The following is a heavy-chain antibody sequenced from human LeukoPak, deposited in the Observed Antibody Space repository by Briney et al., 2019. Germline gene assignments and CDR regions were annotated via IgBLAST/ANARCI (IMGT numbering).Heavy chain of an antibody. CDR2: ISGSGGST. V-gene: IGHV3-23*01. J-gene: IGHJ5*02. D-gene: IGHD4-11*01. Sequence: GGSLRLSCAASGFTFSSYAMSWVRQAPGKGLEWVSAISGSGGSTYYADSVKGRFTISRDNSKNTLYLQMNSLRAEDTAVYYCGKDLGSNYEDNWFDPWGQGTLVTVSS. CDR1: GFTFSSYA. CDR3: GKDLGSNYEDNWFDP.